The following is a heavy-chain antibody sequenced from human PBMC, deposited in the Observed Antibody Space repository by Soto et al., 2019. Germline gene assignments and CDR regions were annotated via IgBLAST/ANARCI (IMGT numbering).Heavy chain of an antibody. CDR1: GFIFSDFY. J-gene: IGHJ6*02. D-gene: IGHD3-10*01. CDR3: ASDLQYRQPAYFHPAVDH. V-gene: IGHV3-11*01. Sequence: GGSLRPSCAASGFIFSDFYMTWIRQAPGQGLEFVSYISTSGSSTYYSDSLKGRFTISRDNAKNSLYLQIDTLSPEDTAVYYCASDLQYRQPAYFHPAVDHWGQGTTVTVSS. CDR2: ISTSGSST.